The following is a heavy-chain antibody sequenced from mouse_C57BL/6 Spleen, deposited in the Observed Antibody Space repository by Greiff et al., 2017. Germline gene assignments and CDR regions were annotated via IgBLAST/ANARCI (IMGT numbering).Heavy chain of an antibody. V-gene: IGHV1-26*01. D-gene: IGHD2-12*01. Sequence: EVQLQQSGPELVKPGASVKISCKASGYTFTDYYMNWVKQSHGKSLEWIGAINPNNGGTSYTQKFKGKATLTVDKSSSTAYMELRSLTSEDSAVYYCARDYNGDYWGQGTTLTVSS. CDR3: ARDYNGDY. CDR1: GYTFTDYY. J-gene: IGHJ2*01. CDR2: INPNNGGT.